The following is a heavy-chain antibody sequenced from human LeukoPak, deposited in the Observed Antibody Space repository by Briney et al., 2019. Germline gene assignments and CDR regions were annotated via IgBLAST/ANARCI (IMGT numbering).Heavy chain of an antibody. V-gene: IGHV3-53*01. D-gene: IGHD3-22*01. CDR2: IYSGGST. CDR1: GFTVSSNY. Sequence: PGGSLRLSCAASGFTVSSNYMSWVRQAPGKGLEWVSVIYSGGSTYYADSVKGRFTISRDNSKNTLYLQMNSLRAEDTAVYYCASSMYYYGSSGYYFDYWGQGTLVTVSS. CDR3: ASSMYYYGSSGYYFDY. J-gene: IGHJ4*02.